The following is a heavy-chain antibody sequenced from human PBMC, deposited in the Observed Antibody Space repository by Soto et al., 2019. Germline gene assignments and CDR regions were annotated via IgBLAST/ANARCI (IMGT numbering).Heavy chain of an antibody. CDR3: ARGVAPFGVAAPHYYYCGMDV. CDR2: IIPIFGTA. Sequence: QVQLVQSGAEVKKPGSSVKVACKASGGTFSSYAISWVRQAPGQGLEWMGGIIPIFGTANYAQKFQGRVTITADESTGTAYMELSSLRSEDTAVYYCARGVAPFGVAAPHYYYCGMDVWGQGPTVTVSS. D-gene: IGHD3-3*01. CDR1: GGTFSSYA. V-gene: IGHV1-69*12. J-gene: IGHJ6*02.